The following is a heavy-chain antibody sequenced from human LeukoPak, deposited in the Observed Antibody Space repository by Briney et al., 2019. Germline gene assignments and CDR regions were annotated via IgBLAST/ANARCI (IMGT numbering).Heavy chain of an antibody. CDR1: GGSISSDDYY. D-gene: IGHD2-15*01. CDR2: IYYSGST. Sequence: SETLSLTCTVSGGSISSDDYYWSWIRQPPGKGLEWIGYIYYSGSTYYNPSLKRRVTISVDTSKNQFSLKLTSVTAADTAVYYCARLHCSGGSCYPDAFDIWGQGTMVTVSS. J-gene: IGHJ3*02. V-gene: IGHV4-30-4*01. CDR3: ARLHCSGGSCYPDAFDI.